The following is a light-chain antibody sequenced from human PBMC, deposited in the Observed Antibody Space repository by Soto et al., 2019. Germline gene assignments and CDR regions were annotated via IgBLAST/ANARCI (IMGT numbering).Light chain of an antibody. CDR1: QSVSFNY. Sequence: EMVLTQSPGTLSLSPGERATLSCRASQSVSFNYLAWCQQKPGQAPRVIMYGASRRATGIPDRFSGGGSGTDFTLTISRLEPEDFAVYFCQQYAGPPTTVGQGTRLEI. J-gene: IGKJ5*01. CDR3: QQYAGPPTT. V-gene: IGKV3-20*01. CDR2: GAS.